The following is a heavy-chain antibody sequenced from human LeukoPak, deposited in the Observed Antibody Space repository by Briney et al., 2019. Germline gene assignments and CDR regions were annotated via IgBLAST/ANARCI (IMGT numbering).Heavy chain of an antibody. D-gene: IGHD2-21*02. Sequence: SQTLSLTCTVSGGSISSGDYYWSWIRQLPGKGLEWIGYIYYSGSTYYNPSLKSRVTISVDTSKNQFSLKLSSVTAADTAVYYCAASCGGDCYSADAFDIWGQGTMVTVSS. V-gene: IGHV4-30-4*01. J-gene: IGHJ3*02. CDR2: IYYSGST. CDR3: AASCGGDCYSADAFDI. CDR1: GGSISSGDYY.